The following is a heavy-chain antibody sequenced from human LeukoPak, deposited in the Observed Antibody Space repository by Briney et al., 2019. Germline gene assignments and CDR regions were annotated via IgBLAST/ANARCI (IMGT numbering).Heavy chain of an antibody. J-gene: IGHJ4*02. V-gene: IGHV4-34*01. D-gene: IGHD3-22*01. CDR3: ASGYYYDSSGYDY. CDR1: GGSFSGYY. Sequence: SETLSLTCAVYGGSFSGYYWSWIRQPPGKGLGWIGEINHSGSTNYNPSLKSRVTISVDTSKNQFSLKLSSVTAADTAVYYCASGYYYDSSGYDYWGQGTLVTVSS. CDR2: INHSGST.